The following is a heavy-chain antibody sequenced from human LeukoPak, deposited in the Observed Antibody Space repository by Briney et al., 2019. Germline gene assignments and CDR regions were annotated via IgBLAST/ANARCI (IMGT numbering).Heavy chain of an antibody. D-gene: IGHD6-13*01. Sequence: SVKVSCKASGGTFSSYAISWVRQAPGQGLEWMGRIIPILGIANYAQKFQGRVTITADKSTSTAYMELSSLRSEDTAVYYCARGSSSWYYFDYWGQGTLVTVSS. CDR1: GGTFSSYA. CDR3: ARGSSSWYYFDY. J-gene: IGHJ4*02. CDR2: IIPILGIA. V-gene: IGHV1-69*04.